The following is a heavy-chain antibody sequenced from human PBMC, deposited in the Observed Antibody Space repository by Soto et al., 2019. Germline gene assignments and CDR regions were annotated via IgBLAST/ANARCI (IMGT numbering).Heavy chain of an antibody. CDR1: GGSFSSLV. CDR3: ARGPAQFAP. J-gene: IGHJ5*02. CDR2: INPMLGVA. D-gene: IGHD2-2*01. Sequence: QLLLVQSGAEVKKSGSSVNVSCKASGGSFSSLVISWLRQAPGQGPEWMGGINPMLGVAIFAPKFQDRVTITADESTTTAYIELSILCSEDTAVYYGARGPAQFAPWGEGTLVTVPS. V-gene: IGHV1-69*01.